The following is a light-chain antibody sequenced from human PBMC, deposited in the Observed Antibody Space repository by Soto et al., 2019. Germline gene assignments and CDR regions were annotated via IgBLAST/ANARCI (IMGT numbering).Light chain of an antibody. Sequence: GDRVTITCRASRAINDYVAWYQQKPGKAPKLLIYDVSNLETGVPSRFSGSGSGTEFSLTIRSLQPDDFAIYYCQQYDYSRSFGQGTKVDIK. CDR1: RAINDY. J-gene: IGKJ1*01. CDR3: QQYDYSRS. CDR2: DVS. V-gene: IGKV1D-13*01.